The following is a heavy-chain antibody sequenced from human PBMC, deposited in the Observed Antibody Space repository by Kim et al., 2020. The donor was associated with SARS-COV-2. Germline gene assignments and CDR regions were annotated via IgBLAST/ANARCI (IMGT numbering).Heavy chain of an antibody. D-gene: IGHD6-13*01. Sequence: GGSLRLSCAASGFTFDDYAMHLVRQAPGKGLEWVSGISWNSGSIGYADSVKGRFTISRDNAKNSLYLQMNSLRAEDTALYYCAKDPSLYSSSWYGDFDYWGQGTLVTVSS. CDR3: AKDPSLYSSSWYGDFDY. CDR2: ISWNSGSI. CDR1: GFTFDDYA. V-gene: IGHV3-9*01. J-gene: IGHJ4*02.